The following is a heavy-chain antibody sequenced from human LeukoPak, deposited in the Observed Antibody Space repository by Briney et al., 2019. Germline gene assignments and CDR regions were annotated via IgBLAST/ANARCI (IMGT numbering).Heavy chain of an antibody. CDR2: INPNSGGT. Sequence: ASVKVSCKASGYTFTGYYMHWVRQAPGQGLEWMGWINPNSGGTNYAQKLQGRVTMNRDTSISTAYMELSRLRSDDTAVYYCARGASGVYTVTTSWFDPWGQGTLVTVSS. CDR1: GYTFTGYY. J-gene: IGHJ5*02. D-gene: IGHD4-17*01. V-gene: IGHV1-2*02. CDR3: ARGASGVYTVTTSWFDP.